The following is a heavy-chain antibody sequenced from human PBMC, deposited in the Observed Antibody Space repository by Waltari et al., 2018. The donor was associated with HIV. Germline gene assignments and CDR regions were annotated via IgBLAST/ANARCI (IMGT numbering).Heavy chain of an antibody. CDR3: VNDFYGGNSRWDYFEH. Sequence: QVKLVESGGAVVQPGRSLRLSRVAPGLAFSSYVIHSVRPAPGKGLEWVAVMSSDGNKRHYAGAVKGRFTISRDNSKDTLYLEMDSLRIEDTALYYCVNDFYGGNSRWDYFEHWGQGTLVTVSS. D-gene: IGHD4-17*01. CDR2: MSSDGNKR. V-gene: IGHV3-30*18. CDR1: GLAFSSYV. J-gene: IGHJ4*02.